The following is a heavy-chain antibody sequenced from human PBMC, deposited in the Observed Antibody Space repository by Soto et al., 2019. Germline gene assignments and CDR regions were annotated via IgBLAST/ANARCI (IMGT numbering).Heavy chain of an antibody. CDR1: GYTFTGYY. CDR3: AGGALMATTVTHMAV. J-gene: IGHJ6*03. D-gene: IGHD4-4*01. CDR2: INPNSGGT. V-gene: IGHV1-2*04. Sequence: GASVKVSCKASGYTFTGYYMHWVRQAPGQGLEWMGWINPNSGGTNYAQKFQGWVTMTRDTSISTAYMELSRLRSDDTAVYYCAGGALMATTVTHMAVWGKGTTVTVSS.